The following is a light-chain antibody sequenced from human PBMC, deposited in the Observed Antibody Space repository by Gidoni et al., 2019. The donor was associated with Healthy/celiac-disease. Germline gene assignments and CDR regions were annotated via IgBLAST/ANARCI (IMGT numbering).Light chain of an antibody. J-gene: IGLJ2*01. Sequence: QSALTQPRSVSGSPGQSVTISCTGTSSDVGGYNYVSWYQQHPGKAPKRMIYDVSKRPSGVPDRFSGSKSGNTASLTISGLQAEDEADYYCCSYAGSSPVVFGGGTKLTVL. CDR3: CSYAGSSPVV. CDR1: SSDVGGYNY. V-gene: IGLV2-11*01. CDR2: DVS.